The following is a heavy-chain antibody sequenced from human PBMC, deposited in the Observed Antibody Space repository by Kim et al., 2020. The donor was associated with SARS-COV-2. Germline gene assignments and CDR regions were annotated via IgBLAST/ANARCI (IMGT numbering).Heavy chain of an antibody. CDR2: IYSGGST. J-gene: IGHJ6*02. D-gene: IGHD6-25*01. V-gene: IGHV3-53*01. CDR3: ARVAEEMGNYYYYYGMDV. CDR1: GFTVSSNY. Sequence: GGSLRLSCAASGFTVSSNYMSWVRQAPGKGLEWVSVIYSGGSTYYADSVKVRFTISRDNSKNTLYLQMNSLRAEDTAVYYCARVAEEMGNYYYYYGMDVWGQGTTVTVSS.